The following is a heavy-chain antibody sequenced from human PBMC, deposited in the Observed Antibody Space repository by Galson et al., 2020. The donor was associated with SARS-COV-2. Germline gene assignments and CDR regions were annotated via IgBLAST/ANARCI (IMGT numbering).Heavy chain of an antibody. D-gene: IGHD3-10*01. Sequence: HGESLKISCKAFGYNFPDYWIGWVRQTPGKGLEWMGMSYPYDSDTRYSPSFRGQVTISASRFTNTAYLQWSSLKASDTAMYYCVRHRGDGAGSYYANPIFNWGQGTLVTVSS. CDR3: VRHRGDGAGSYYANPIFN. CDR1: GYNFPDYW. CDR2: SYPYDSDT. J-gene: IGHJ4*02. V-gene: IGHV5-51*01.